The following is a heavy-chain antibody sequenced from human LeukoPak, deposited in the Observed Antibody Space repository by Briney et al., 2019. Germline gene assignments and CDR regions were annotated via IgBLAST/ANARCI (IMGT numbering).Heavy chain of an antibody. Sequence: PGGSLRLSCAASGFTFSSYAMSWVRQAPGKGLEWVSGISGRGSSTYYADSVKGRFTISRDNSKNTLYLQMNSLRAEDTAVYYCAKDGGSSGSVLENWGQGTLVTVSS. D-gene: IGHD6-19*01. CDR3: AKDGGSSGSVLEN. V-gene: IGHV3-23*01. J-gene: IGHJ4*02. CDR1: GFTFSSYA. CDR2: ISGRGSST.